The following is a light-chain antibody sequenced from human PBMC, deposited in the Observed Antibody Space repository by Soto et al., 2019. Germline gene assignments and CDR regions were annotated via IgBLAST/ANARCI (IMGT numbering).Light chain of an antibody. Sequence: DIQVTQSPSSLSASVGDRVTITCRASQSIRTYLNWYQQRPGKPPKLLIHTASTLQSGVPSRFSGSGSGTDFTLTISSLQPEDFATYYCQQTYSTLVSFGQGTKLDIK. CDR3: QQTYSTLVS. CDR2: TAS. J-gene: IGKJ2*03. V-gene: IGKV1-39*01. CDR1: QSIRTY.